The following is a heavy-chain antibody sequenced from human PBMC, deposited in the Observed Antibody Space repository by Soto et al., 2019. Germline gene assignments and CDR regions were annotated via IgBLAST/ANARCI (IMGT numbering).Heavy chain of an antibody. D-gene: IGHD3-10*01. J-gene: IGHJ6*02. CDR2: IDPSDSYS. Sequence: PGESLKISCKTSGYSFTNNWITWVRRMPGKGLEWVGRIDPSDSYSDYSPSFQGRVTISTEKSLSTAYLQWSSLKASDTAMYYCARLGSSGQMDVWGQGTTVTVSS. CDR3: ARLGSSGQMDV. CDR1: GYSFTNNW. V-gene: IGHV5-10-1*01.